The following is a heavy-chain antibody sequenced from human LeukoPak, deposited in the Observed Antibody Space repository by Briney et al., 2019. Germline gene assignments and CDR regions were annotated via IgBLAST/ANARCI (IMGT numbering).Heavy chain of an antibody. V-gene: IGHV4-59*08. Sequence: SETLSLTCTVSGGSISIYYWSWIRQPPGKGLEWIGYIYYSGSTNYNPSLKSRVTISVDTSKNQFSLKLSSVTAADTAVYYCARRTAYYGDYGVDYWGQGTLVTVSS. D-gene: IGHD4-17*01. CDR1: GGSISIYY. CDR3: ARRTAYYGDYGVDY. CDR2: IYYSGST. J-gene: IGHJ4*02.